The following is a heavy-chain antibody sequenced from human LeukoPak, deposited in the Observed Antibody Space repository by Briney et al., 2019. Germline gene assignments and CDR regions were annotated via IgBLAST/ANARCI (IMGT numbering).Heavy chain of an antibody. CDR3: AKDLALYYFDY. CDR1: GFAFSSYA. J-gene: IGHJ4*02. Sequence: GGSLRLSCAASGFAFSSYAMSWVRQAPGKGLEWVSAISGSGGSTYYADSVKGRFTISRDNSKNTLYLQMNSLRAEGTAVYYCAKDLALYYFDYWGQGTLVTVSS. CDR2: ISGSGGST. V-gene: IGHV3-23*01.